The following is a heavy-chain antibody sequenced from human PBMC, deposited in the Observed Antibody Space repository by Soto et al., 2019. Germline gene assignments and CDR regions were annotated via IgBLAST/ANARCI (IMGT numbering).Heavy chain of an antibody. J-gene: IGHJ4*02. CDR1: GFTFGTYA. CDR2: ISYDGSNK. D-gene: IGHD6-19*01. Sequence: QVQLVESGGGVVQPGRSLRLSCAASGFTFGTYAIHWVRQSPGKGLEWVALISYDGSNKYYADSVKGRFTISRDNSKNTVDVQMNSLRSDYTAVYYCVRDGVQQWLSYYFEYWGQGTLVPVSS. V-gene: IGHV3-30-3*01. CDR3: VRDGVQQWLSYYFEY.